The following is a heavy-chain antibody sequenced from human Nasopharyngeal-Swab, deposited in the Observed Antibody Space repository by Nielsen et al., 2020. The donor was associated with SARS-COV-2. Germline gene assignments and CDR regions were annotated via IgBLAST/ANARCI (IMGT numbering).Heavy chain of an antibody. CDR3: ARNDYTGSSWFDP. J-gene: IGHJ5*02. Sequence: SETLSLTCTVSGGPISSSSYYWGWIRQPPGKGLEWIGSIYYSGSTYSHPALKSRVTISVDTSKNQFSLKLSSVTAADTAVYYCARNDYTGSSWFDPWGQGTLVTVSS. V-gene: IGHV4-39*01. CDR2: IYYSGST. CDR1: GGPISSSSYY. D-gene: IGHD4-11*01.